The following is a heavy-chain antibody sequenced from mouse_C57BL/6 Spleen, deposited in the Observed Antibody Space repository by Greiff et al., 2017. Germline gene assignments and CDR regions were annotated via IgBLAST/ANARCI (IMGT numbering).Heavy chain of an antibody. V-gene: IGHV1-62-2*01. D-gene: IGHD1-1*01. Sequence: QVQLKESGAELVKPGASVKLSCKASGYTFTEYTIHWVKQRSGQGLEWIGWFYPGSGSIKYNEKFKDKATLTADKSSSTVYMERSRLTSEDSAVYFCARHEEGVYYYGSRAWFAYWGQGTLVTVSA. CDR3: ARHEEGVYYYGSRAWFAY. CDR1: GYTFTEYT. J-gene: IGHJ3*01. CDR2: FYPGSGSI.